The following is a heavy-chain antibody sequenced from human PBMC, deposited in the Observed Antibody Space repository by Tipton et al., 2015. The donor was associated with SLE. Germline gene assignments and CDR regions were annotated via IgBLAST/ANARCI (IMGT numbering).Heavy chain of an antibody. CDR1: GGSISSYY. CDR3: ARVGYDYSWGSYRYTPFDC. J-gene: IGHJ4*02. CDR2: IYYSGST. V-gene: IGHV4-59*12. Sequence: TLSLTCTVSGGSISSYYWSWIRQPPGKGLEWIGYIYYSGSTDYNPSLESRVTISLDTSKNQFSLRLSSVTAADTAVYFCARVGYDYSWGSYRYTPFDCWGQGILVTVSS. D-gene: IGHD3-16*02.